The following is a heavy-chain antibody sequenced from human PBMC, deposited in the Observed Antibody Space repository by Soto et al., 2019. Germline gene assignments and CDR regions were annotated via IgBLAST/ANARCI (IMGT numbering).Heavy chain of an antibody. V-gene: IGHV1-69*13. CDR2: IIPIFGTA. CDR1: GGTFSSYA. Sequence: ASVKVSCKASGGTFSSYAISWVRQAPGQGLEWMGGIIPIFGTANYAQKFQGRVTITVDESTSTAYMELSSLRSEDTAVYYCARGPYYDFWSGYFSETKYYFDYWGQGTLVTVSS. J-gene: IGHJ4*02. D-gene: IGHD3-3*01. CDR3: ARGPYYDFWSGYFSETKYYFDY.